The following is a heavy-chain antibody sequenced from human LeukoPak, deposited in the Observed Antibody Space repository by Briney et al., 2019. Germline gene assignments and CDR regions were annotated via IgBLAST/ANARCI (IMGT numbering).Heavy chain of an antibody. Sequence: PSETLSLTCTVSGGSISSHYWSWIRQPPGKGLEWIGYIYYSGSTNYNPSLKSRVTISVDTSKNQFSLKLSSVTAADTAVYYRXXXXAXARXPXXYXMDVWGKGTTVTVSS. CDR3: XXXXAXARXPXXYXMDV. V-gene: IGHV4-59*11. CDR2: IYYSGST. CDR1: GGSISSHY. D-gene: IGHD6-13*01. J-gene: IGHJ6*04.